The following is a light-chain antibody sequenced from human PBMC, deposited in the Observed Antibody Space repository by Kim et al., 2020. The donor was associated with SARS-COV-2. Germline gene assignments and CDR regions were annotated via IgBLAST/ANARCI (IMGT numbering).Light chain of an antibody. CDR3: NSRDSSGNHYV. CDR1: SLRSYY. CDR2: GKN. V-gene: IGLV3-19*01. J-gene: IGLJ1*01. Sequence: ALGQTVRNTCKGDSLRSYYASWYQKKPGQAPVLVIYGKNNRPSGIPDRFSGSSSGNTASLTITGAQAEDEADYYCNSRDSSGNHYVFGTGTKVTVL.